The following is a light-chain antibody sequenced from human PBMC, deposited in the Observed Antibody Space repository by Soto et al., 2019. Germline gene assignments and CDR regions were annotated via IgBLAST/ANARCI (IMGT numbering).Light chain of an antibody. CDR3: MQGTHWLGT. CDR1: QSLVYKDGNTY. J-gene: IGKJ1*01. V-gene: IGKV2D-30*01. CDR2: EVS. Sequence: DDVMTQSPLSLPVTLGQPASISCRSSQSLVYKDGNTYLDWFQQRPGQSPRRLIYEVSNWDSGVPDRFGGSGSGTDFTLKISRVEAEDVGVYYCMQGTHWLGTFGQGTKVEIK.